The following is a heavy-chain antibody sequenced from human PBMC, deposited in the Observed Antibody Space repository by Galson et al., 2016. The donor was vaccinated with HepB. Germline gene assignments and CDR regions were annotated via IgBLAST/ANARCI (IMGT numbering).Heavy chain of an antibody. J-gene: IGHJ6*03. V-gene: IGHV3-33*01. CDR3: ARDHGASGDEYQYYYYMDV. D-gene: IGHD5-12*01. CDR2: IWYDGSKK. CDR1: GFTFSSYG. Sequence: SLRLSCAASGFTFSSYGMHWVRQAPGKGLEWVALIWYDGSKKNYADSVKGRFTISRDNSKNTLYLQMNSVRADDTALYYCARDHGASGDEYQYYYYMDVWGKGTTVTVSS.